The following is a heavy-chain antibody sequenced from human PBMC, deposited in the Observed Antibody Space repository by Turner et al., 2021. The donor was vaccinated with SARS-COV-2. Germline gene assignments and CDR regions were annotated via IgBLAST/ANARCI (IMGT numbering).Heavy chain of an antibody. V-gene: IGHV1-8*01. CDR2: MNPNSGNT. CDR3: ARTFSAMVRVDY. D-gene: IGHD5-18*01. Sequence: QVQRGQFGAEGEKPGASLKVSCKASGYTFTSYDINWLRQATGQGLEWMGWMNPNSGNTGYAQKFQGRVTMTRNTSISTAYMELSSLRSEDTAVYYCARTFSAMVRVDYWGQGTLVTVSS. J-gene: IGHJ4*02. CDR1: GYTFTSYD.